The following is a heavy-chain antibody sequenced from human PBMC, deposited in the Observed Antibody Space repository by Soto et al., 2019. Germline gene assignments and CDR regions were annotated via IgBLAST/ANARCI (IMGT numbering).Heavy chain of an antibody. V-gene: IGHV3-23*01. CDR1: GFTFYNFA. Sequence: EVQLLESGGTLVQPGGSLRLSCAASGFTFYNFAMSWVRQAPGKGLEWVSSISGSGGGTYYADSVKGRFTTSRDNSKNTLYLQMNSQRVEDTAIYYCAKDPEPYSSPNCFDPWGQGTLVTVSP. D-gene: IGHD6-13*01. J-gene: IGHJ5*02. CDR3: AKDPEPYSSPNCFDP. CDR2: ISGSGGGT.